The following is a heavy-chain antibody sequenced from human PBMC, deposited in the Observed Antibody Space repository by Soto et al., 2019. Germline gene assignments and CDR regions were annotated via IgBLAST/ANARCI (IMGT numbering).Heavy chain of an antibody. J-gene: IGHJ4*02. D-gene: IGHD6-13*01. Sequence: QVQLQESGPGLVKPSQTLSLTCTVSGGSISSGGYYWSWIRQHPGKGLEWIGYIYYSGSTYDNPSLASRVTISVDTSKNQFSLKLSSVTAADTAVYYCATQSSWARGVDYWGQGTLVTVSS. CDR1: GGSISSGGYY. CDR3: ATQSSWARGVDY. CDR2: IYYSGST. V-gene: IGHV4-31*03.